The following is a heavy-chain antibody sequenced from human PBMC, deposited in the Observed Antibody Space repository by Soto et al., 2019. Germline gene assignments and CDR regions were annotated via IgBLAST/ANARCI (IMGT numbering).Heavy chain of an antibody. CDR3: AKDRVVVVPAAIWGYYYYGMDV. Sequence: GGSLRLSCAASGFTFSSYGMHWVRQAPGKXLEWVAVISYDGSNKYYADSVKGRFTISRDNSKNTLYLQMNSLRAEDTAVYYCAKDRVVVVPAAIWGYYYYGMDVWGQGTTVTVSS. V-gene: IGHV3-30*18. CDR2: ISYDGSNK. CDR1: GFTFSSYG. J-gene: IGHJ6*02. D-gene: IGHD2-2*01.